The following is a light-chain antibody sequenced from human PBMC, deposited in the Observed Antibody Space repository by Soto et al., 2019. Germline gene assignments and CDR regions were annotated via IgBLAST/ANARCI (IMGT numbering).Light chain of an antibody. V-gene: IGKV3-15*01. CDR1: QSVSSN. CDR3: HQHNNWWT. J-gene: IGKJ1*01. Sequence: VVMTQSPATLSVSPWEIATLSCRASQSVSSNLAWYQQKPGQAPRLLIYGASTRAAGIPARFSGSGSGTDFTLTITSLQSEDFGVYYCHQHNNWWTFGQGTKVDIK. CDR2: GAS.